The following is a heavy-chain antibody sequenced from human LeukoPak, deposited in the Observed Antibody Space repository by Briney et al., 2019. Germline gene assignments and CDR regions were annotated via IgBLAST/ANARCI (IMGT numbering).Heavy chain of an antibody. CDR2: ISYSGST. Sequence: SETLSLTCTVSGGSISSYYWSWVRQPPGKGLEWIGYISYSGSTNYSPSLKGRVTISVDTSKNHFSLNLTSVTAADTAVYYCARTTTTFDDWGQGTLVTVSS. V-gene: IGHV4-59*01. CDR1: GGSISSYY. D-gene: IGHD4-11*01. CDR3: ARTTTTFDD. J-gene: IGHJ4*02.